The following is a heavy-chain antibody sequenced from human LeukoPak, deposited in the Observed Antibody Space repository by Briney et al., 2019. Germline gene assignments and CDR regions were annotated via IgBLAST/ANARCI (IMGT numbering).Heavy chain of an antibody. D-gene: IGHD3-9*01. V-gene: IGHV3-48*01. Sequence: GGSLRLSCTASKVTFSSYEMNWVRQAPGKGLEWVSYISGSSSTIYYADSVKGRFTISRDNAKNSLYLQMNSLRAEDTAVYYCVTNFDPDVDWGQRTLVTVSS. CDR2: ISGSSSTI. CDR3: VTNFDPDVD. J-gene: IGHJ4*02. CDR1: KVTFSSYE.